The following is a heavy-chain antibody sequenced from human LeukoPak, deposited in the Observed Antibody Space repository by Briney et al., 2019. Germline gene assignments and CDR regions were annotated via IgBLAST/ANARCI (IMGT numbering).Heavy chain of an antibody. D-gene: IGHD3-10*01. CDR2: INHSGST. CDR1: GGSFSDYY. CDR3: ARHASSMVRGVLRGFFGY. J-gene: IGHJ4*02. Sequence: SETLSLTCAVYGGSFSDYYWSWIRQSPGKGLEWIGEINHSGSTNYNPSLKSRVTISVDTSKNQFSLKLSSVTAADTAVYYCARHASSMVRGVLRGFFGYWGQGTLVTVSS. V-gene: IGHV4-34*01.